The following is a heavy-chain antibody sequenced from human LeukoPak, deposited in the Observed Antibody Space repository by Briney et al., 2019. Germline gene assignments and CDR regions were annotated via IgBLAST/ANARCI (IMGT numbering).Heavy chain of an antibody. Sequence: GGSLRLSCAASGFTFSSYAMTWVRRAPGKGLEWVSAISGGGDYIYYGDSVKGRFTSSRDNSESTLYLQMNNLRAEDTAVYYCAKNRGPGMAFYDHWGQGTQVTVSS. J-gene: IGHJ4*02. D-gene: IGHD5-18*01. CDR2: ISGGGDYI. CDR3: AKNRGPGMAFYDH. V-gene: IGHV3-23*01. CDR1: GFTFSSYA.